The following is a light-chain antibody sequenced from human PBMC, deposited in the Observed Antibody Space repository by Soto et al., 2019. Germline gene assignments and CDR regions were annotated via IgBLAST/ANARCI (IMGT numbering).Light chain of an antibody. CDR2: DAS. CDR1: QSISNW. V-gene: IGKV1-5*01. CDR3: QQYNTYSPTWT. J-gene: IGKJ1*01. Sequence: DIQMTQSPSTLSASVGDRVTITCRASQSISNWLAWYQQKPGKAPKLLIYDASSLESGVPSRFSGSGSGTEFPLTISSLQRDDFATYYCQQYNTYSPTWTFGQGTKVEIE.